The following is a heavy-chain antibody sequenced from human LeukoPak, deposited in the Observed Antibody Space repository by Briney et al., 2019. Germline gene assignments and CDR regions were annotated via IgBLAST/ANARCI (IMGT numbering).Heavy chain of an antibody. CDR3: ASGRYYYDSSGYLPGPPQYYFDY. J-gene: IGHJ4*02. CDR2: INHSGST. Sequence: SETLSLTCAVYGGSFSGYYWSWIRQPPGKGLGWIGEINHSGSTNYNPSLKSRVTISVDTSKNQFSLKLSPVTAADTAVYYCASGRYYYDSSGYLPGPPQYYFDYWGQGTLVTVSS. CDR1: GGSFSGYY. D-gene: IGHD3-22*01. V-gene: IGHV4-34*01.